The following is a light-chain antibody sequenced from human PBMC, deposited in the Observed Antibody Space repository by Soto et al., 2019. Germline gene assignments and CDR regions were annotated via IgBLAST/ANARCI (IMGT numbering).Light chain of an antibody. CDR3: QQYDYSVWT. V-gene: IGKV3D-15*01. Sequence: EIVMTQSPATLSVSPGERATLSCRASQSVSSNLAWYQQKPGQAPRLLIYGASNRATGIPDRFSGSGSGTDFTLTISRLEPEDLAVYYCQQYDYSVWTFGQGTKVDIK. CDR2: GAS. J-gene: IGKJ1*01. CDR1: QSVSSN.